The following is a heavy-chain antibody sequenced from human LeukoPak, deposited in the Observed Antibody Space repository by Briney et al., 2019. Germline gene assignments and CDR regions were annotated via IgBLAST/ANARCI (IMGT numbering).Heavy chain of an antibody. V-gene: IGHV3-30*18. J-gene: IGHJ6*02. CDR1: GFTFSSYG. CDR2: ISYDGSNK. D-gene: IGHD6-13*01. CDR3: AKRWAAAGHYYYYGMDV. Sequence: PGGSLRLSCAASGFTFSSYGMHWVRQAPGKGLEWVAVISYDGSNKYYADSVKGRFTISRDNSKNTLYLQMNSLRAEDTAVYYCAKRWAAAGHYYYYGMDVWGQGTTVTVSS.